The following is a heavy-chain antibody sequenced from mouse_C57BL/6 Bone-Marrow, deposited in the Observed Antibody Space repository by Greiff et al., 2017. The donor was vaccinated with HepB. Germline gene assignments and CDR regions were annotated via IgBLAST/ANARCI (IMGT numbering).Heavy chain of an antibody. V-gene: IGHV1-26*01. CDR3: ARSGTTVVDY. Sequence: EVQLQQSGPELVKPGASVKISCKASGYTFTDYYMNWVKQSHGKSLEWIGDINPNNGGTSYNQKFKGKATLTVDKSSSTAYMELRSLTSEDSAVYYCARSGTTVVDYWGKGTTLTVSS. CDR1: GYTFTDYY. D-gene: IGHD1-1*01. CDR2: INPNNGGT. J-gene: IGHJ2*01.